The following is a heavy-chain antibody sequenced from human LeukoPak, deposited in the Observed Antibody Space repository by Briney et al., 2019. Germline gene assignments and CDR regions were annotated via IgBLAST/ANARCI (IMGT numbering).Heavy chain of an antibody. V-gene: IGHV4-34*01. J-gene: IGHJ6*03. D-gene: IGHD2-15*01. CDR1: GGSISSYY. Sequence: SETLSLTCTVSGGSISSYYWSWIRQPPGKGLEWIGEINHSGSTNYNPSLKSRVTISVDTSKNQFSLKLSSVTAADTAVYYCARARWYCSGGSCYSAVPYYYYYYMDVWGKGTTVTVSS. CDR2: INHSGST. CDR3: ARARWYCSGGSCYSAVPYYYYYYMDV.